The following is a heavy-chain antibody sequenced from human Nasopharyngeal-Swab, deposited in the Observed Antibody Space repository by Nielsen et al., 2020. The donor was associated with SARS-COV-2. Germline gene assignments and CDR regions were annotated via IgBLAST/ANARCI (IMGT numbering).Heavy chain of an antibody. V-gene: IGHV4-61*02. CDR3: ARDVFVVVPAALEVFHYYYMDV. CDR1: GGSISSGSYY. D-gene: IGHD2-2*01. J-gene: IGHJ6*03. Sequence: SETLSLTCTVSGGSISSGSYYWSWIRQPAGKGLEWIGRIYTSGSTNYNPSLKSRVTISVDTSKNQFSLKLSSVTAADTAVYYCARDVFVVVPAALEVFHYYYMDVWGKGTTVTVSS. CDR2: IYTSGST.